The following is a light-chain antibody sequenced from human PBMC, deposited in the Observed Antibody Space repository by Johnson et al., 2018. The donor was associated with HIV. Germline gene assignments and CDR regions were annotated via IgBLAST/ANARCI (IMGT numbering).Light chain of an antibody. Sequence: QSVLTQPPSVSAAPGQRVSISCSGSSSDMGNYAVSWYQQLPGTAPKLLIYENNKRPSGIPDRFSGSKSGTSATLGITGLQTGDEADYYCGTWDSSLSVYVFGNGTKVTGL. V-gene: IGLV1-51*02. CDR3: GTWDSSLSVYV. J-gene: IGLJ1*01. CDR2: ENN. CDR1: SSDMGNYA.